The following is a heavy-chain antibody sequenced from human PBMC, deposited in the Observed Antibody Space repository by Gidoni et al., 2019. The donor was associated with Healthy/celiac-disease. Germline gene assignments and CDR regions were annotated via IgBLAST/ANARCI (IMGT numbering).Heavy chain of an antibody. V-gene: IGHV1-69*01. CDR2: IIHIFGTA. CDR3: AIEGGDGYWDNCFDP. D-gene: IGHD5-12*01. Sequence: GLEWMGGIIHIFGTANYAQKFHGRVTITADQSTSTAYMELTSLRSEDTAVYYCAIEGGDGYWDNCFDPWGQGTLVTVSS. J-gene: IGHJ5*02.